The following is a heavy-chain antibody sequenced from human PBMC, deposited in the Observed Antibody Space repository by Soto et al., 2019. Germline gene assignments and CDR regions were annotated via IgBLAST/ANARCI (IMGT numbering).Heavy chain of an antibody. V-gene: IGHV3-23*01. Sequence: EVQVLESGGGLVQPGGSLRLSWAATGFTFSDFARSWVRQAPGKGLEWVSRIYGGGNGPHYADSVKGRVTISRDNSKNTLYLQMNSLRAEDTAVYYCAKMEGMDPWAYSFDYWGQGTLVTVSS. CDR2: IYGGGNGP. CDR3: AKMEGMDPWAYSFDY. D-gene: IGHD2-2*03. J-gene: IGHJ4*02. CDR1: GFTFSDFA.